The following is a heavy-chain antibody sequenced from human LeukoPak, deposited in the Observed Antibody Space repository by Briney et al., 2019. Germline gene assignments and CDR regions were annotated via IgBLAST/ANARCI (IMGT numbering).Heavy chain of an antibody. V-gene: IGHV3-33*04. Sequence: GRSLRLSCAASGFIFSTYAIHCVREAPGKALEWGAVIWYYGSEQYYADSVKGRFIISRDNSKSTSDLQMNSLRAEDTAVYYCAREGDSRWGELSPWGQGTLVTVSA. CDR1: GFIFSTYA. J-gene: IGHJ1*01. CDR2: IWYYGSEQ. CDR3: AREGDSRWGELSP. D-gene: IGHD3-16*02.